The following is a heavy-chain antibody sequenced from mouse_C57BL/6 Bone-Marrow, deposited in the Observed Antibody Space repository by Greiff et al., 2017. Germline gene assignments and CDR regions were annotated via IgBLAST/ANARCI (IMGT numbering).Heavy chain of an antibody. V-gene: IGHV1-69*01. J-gene: IGHJ2*01. CDR3: ARSRLGDY. CDR1: GYTFTSYW. Sequence: QVQLQQPGAELVMPGASVKLSCKASGYTFTSYWMHWVKQRPGQGLEWIGEIDPSDSYTNYNQKFKGKSTLTLDKSSSTAYMQLSSLTSEDSAVYYCARSRLGDYWGQGTTLTVSS. CDR2: IDPSDSYT.